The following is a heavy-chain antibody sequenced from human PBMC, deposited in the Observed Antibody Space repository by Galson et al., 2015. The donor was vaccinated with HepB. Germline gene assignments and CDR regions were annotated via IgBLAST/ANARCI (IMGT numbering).Heavy chain of an antibody. J-gene: IGHJ4*02. Sequence: SLRLSCAASGFTFSSYGMHWVRQAPGKGLEWVAFIRYDGSNKYYADSVKGRFTISRDNSKNTLYLQMNSLRAEDTAVYYCASTVWGSYRYLDYWGQGTPATVSS. CDR3: ASTVWGSYRYLDY. V-gene: IGHV3-30*02. CDR2: IRYDGSNK. D-gene: IGHD3-16*02. CDR1: GFTFSSYG.